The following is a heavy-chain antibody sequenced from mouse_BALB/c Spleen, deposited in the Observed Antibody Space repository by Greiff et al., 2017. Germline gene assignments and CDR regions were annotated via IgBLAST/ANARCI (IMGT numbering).Heavy chain of an antibody. D-gene: IGHD2-14*01. CDR2: ISYSGST. J-gene: IGHJ4*01. CDR3: ARYRYPYAMDY. CDR1: GYSITSDYA. V-gene: IGHV3-2*02. Sequence: EVKLQESGPGLVKPSQSLSLTCTVTGYSITSDYAWNWIRQFPGNKLEWMGYISYSGSTSYNPSLKSRISITRDTSKNQFFLQLNSVTTEDTATYYCARYRYPYAMDYWGQGTSVTVSS.